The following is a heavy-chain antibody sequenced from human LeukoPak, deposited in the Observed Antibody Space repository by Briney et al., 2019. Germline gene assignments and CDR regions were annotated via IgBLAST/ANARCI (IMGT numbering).Heavy chain of an antibody. CDR3: AKEPTYSGSYY. CDR1: GFTFSSYS. V-gene: IGHV3-48*01. CDR2: ISSSSSTI. J-gene: IGHJ4*02. Sequence: GGSLRLSCAASGFTFSSYSMNWVRQAPGKGLEWVSYISSSSSTIYYADSVKGRFTISRDNSKNTLYLQMNSLRAEDTAVYYCAKEPTYSGSYYWGQGTLVTVSS. D-gene: IGHD1-26*01.